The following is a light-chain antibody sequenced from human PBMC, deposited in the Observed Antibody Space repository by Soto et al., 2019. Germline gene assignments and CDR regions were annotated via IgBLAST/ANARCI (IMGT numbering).Light chain of an antibody. J-gene: IGLJ2*01. V-gene: IGLV2-8*01. Sequence: QSALTQPPSASGSPGQSVTISCTGTSSDVGGYNYVSWYQQHPGKAPKLMIYEVSKWPSGVPDRFAGSKSGNTASLTVSGLQAEDEAEYYCSSYAGSYVVFGGGTQLTVL. CDR1: SSDVGGYNY. CDR2: EVS. CDR3: SSYAGSYVV.